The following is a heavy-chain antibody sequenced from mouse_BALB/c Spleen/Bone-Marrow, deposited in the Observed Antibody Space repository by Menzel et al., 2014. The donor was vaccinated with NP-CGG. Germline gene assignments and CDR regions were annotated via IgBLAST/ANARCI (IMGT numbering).Heavy chain of an antibody. CDR1: GFTFSDYY. CDR2: ISDGGSYT. J-gene: IGHJ3*01. Sequence: EVHLVESGGNLVKPGGSLKLSCAASGFTFSDYYMYWVRQTPEKRLEWVATISDGGSYTYYPDSVKGRITISRDNAKNSLSQKMNSRKSEDSAMYYCGGGGEHCYARAFTYWGQGTLVTASA. V-gene: IGHV5-4*02. CDR3: GGGGEHCYARAFTY. D-gene: IGHD1-2*01.